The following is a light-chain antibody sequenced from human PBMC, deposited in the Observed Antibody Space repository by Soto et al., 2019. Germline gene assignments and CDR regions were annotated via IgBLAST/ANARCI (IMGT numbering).Light chain of an antibody. Sequence: EIVMTQSPATLSVSPGETATLSCRASQGISRTLAWYQHKPGQAPRLLFYDASTRASGVPARFSGSGSGKEFTLTLSRLQSEDSAVYYCQHYNHWPQLSFGGGTKVEI. CDR2: DAS. V-gene: IGKV3-15*01. CDR1: QGISRT. CDR3: QHYNHWPQLS. J-gene: IGKJ4*01.